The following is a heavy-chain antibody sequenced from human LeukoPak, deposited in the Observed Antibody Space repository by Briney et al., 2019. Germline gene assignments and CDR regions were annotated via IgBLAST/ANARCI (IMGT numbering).Heavy chain of an antibody. V-gene: IGHV3-23*01. J-gene: IGHJ4*02. CDR3: AKDSGWYYFDY. CDR2: LSGSGGST. CDR1: GFTFSTYE. Sequence: GGSLRLSCEASGFTFSTYEMNWVRQAPGKGLEWVSALSGSGGSTYYADSVKGRFTISRDNSKNTLYLQMSSLRAEDTAVYYCAKDSGWYYFDYWGQGTLVTVSS. D-gene: IGHD6-19*01.